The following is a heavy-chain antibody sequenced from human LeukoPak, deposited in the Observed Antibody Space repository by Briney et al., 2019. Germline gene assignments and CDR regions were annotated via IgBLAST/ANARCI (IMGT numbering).Heavy chain of an antibody. J-gene: IGHJ4*02. CDR1: GLTFSSFS. D-gene: IGHD4-17*01. CDR2: ISSSSTYI. V-gene: IGHV3-21*01. Sequence: GGSLRLPCAASGLTFSSFSMNWVRQAPGRGLEWVSYISSSSTYIYYADSVKGRFTISRDNAKNSLYLQMNSLRVEDTAMYYCARLGGFGDYVNWGQGTLVTVSS. CDR3: ARLGGFGDYVN.